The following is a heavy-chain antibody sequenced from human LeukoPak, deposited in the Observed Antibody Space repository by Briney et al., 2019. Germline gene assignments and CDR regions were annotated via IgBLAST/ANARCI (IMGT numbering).Heavy chain of an antibody. CDR1: GYTFTNYY. D-gene: IGHD2-21*01. CDR2: INPSGGST. Sequence: AASVKVSCKASGYTFTNYYMHWVRQAPGRGLEWMGIINPSGGSTNYAQKFQGRVTMTRDTSTSTVYMELSSLRSEDTAVYYCARDESISILWWWGQGTLVTVSS. V-gene: IGHV1-46*01. CDR3: ARDESISILWW. J-gene: IGHJ1*01.